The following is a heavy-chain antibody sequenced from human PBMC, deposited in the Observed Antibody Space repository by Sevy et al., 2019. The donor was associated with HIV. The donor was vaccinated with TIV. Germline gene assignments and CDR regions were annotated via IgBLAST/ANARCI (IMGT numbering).Heavy chain of an antibody. D-gene: IGHD1-26*01. V-gene: IGHV4-59*08. Sequence: SETLSLTCTVSGGSITSLYWNWIRQPPGKGLEWIANIYYNGHINYNPSLMSRVTLSLDTSKNQFFLRLSSVTAADTARYYCAGENAWGRGYSWGQGTLVTVSS. CDR1: GGSITSLY. CDR3: AGENAWGRGYS. J-gene: IGHJ4*02. CDR2: IYYNGHI.